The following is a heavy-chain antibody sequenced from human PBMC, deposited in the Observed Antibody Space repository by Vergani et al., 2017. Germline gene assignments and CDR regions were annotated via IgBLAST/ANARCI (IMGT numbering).Heavy chain of an antibody. Sequence: QLVQSGPEVKKPGTSVKVSCKASGYTFTSYGISWVRQAPGQGLEWMGWISAYNGNTNYAQKLQGRVTMTTDTSTSTAYMELRSLRSDDTAVYYCARDRGYDFWSGYFEGDYYYYGMDVWGQGTTVTVSS. CDR3: ARDRGYDFWSGYFEGDYYYYGMDV. CDR2: ISAYNGNT. V-gene: IGHV1-18*01. CDR1: GYTFTSYG. D-gene: IGHD3-3*01. J-gene: IGHJ6*02.